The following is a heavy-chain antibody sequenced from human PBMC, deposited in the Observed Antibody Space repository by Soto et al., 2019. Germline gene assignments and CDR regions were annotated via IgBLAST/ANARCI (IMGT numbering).Heavy chain of an antibody. D-gene: IGHD3-9*01. V-gene: IGHV3-30-3*01. CDR2: ISYDGSNK. Sequence: QVQLVESGGGVVQPGRSLRLSCAASGFTFSSYAMHWVRQAPGKGLEWVAVISYDGSNKYYADSVKGRFTISRDNSENTLYLQMNSLRAEDTAVYYCARGSRALRYFDWLESWGQGTLVTVSS. CDR1: GFTFSSYA. J-gene: IGHJ5*01. CDR3: ARGSRALRYFDWLES.